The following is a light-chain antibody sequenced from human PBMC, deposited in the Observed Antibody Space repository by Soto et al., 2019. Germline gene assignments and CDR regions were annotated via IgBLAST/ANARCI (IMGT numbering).Light chain of an antibody. CDR3: QKYNSAPRT. J-gene: IGKJ4*01. CDR1: QGIGVY. Sequence: DIQMTQSPSSLSASFGDRVTITCRASQGIGVYLAWFQQKPGNAPKLLIYAASTLQSGVPSRFSGSGSATDFTLSLSGVQPEDVATYYCQKYNSAPRTFGGGTKVEIK. CDR2: AAS. V-gene: IGKV1-27*01.